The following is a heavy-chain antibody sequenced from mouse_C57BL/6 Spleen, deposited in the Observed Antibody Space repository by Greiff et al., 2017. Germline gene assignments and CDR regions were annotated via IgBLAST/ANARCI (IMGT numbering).Heavy chain of an antibody. D-gene: IGHD1-1*01. CDR2: INPNNGGT. CDR1: GYTFTDYN. Sequence: VQLQQSGPELVKPGASVKMSCKASGYTFTDYNMHWVKQSHGKSLEWIGYINPNNGGTSYNQKFKGKATLTVNKSSSTAYMELRSLTSEDSAVYYCARGNYGSSYGWYFDVWGTGTTVTVSS. J-gene: IGHJ1*03. V-gene: IGHV1-22*01. CDR3: ARGNYGSSYGWYFDV.